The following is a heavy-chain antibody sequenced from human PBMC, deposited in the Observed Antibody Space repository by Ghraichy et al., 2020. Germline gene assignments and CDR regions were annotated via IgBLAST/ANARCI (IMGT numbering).Heavy chain of an antibody. CDR1: GDSVSSNSAA. CDR3: ARLSYGTTAGHDWFDP. D-gene: IGHD1-7*01. V-gene: IGHV6-1*01. CDR2: TYYRSKWYN. J-gene: IGHJ5*02. Sequence: TLSLTCAISGDSVSSNSAAWNWIRQSPSRGLEWLGRTYYRSKWYNDYAVSVKSRITINPDTSKNQFSLQLNSVTPEDTAVYYCARLSYGTTAGHDWFDPWGQGTLVTVSS.